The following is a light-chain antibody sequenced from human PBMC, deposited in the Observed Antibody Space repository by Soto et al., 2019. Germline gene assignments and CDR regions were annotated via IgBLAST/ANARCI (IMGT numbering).Light chain of an antibody. CDR1: NSDVGGYDY. CDR2: DVN. CDR3: SSFVGPYTYV. Sequence: QSVLTQPRSVSGSPGQSVTISCTGTNSDVGGYDYVSWYQHHPGKAPKVTIYDVNKRPSGVPDRFSGSKSGNTASLTISGLQADDEADYYCSSFVGPYTYVYGTGTKVTVL. V-gene: IGLV2-11*01. J-gene: IGLJ1*01.